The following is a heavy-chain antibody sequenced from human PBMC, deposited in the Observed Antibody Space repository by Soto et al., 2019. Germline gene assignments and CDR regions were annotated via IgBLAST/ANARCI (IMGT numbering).Heavy chain of an antibody. J-gene: IGHJ4*02. CDR3: AIGSTPRTLYYFDY. Sequence: EVQLVESGGGLVQPGGSLRLSCAASGFTVSSNYMSWVRQAPGKGLEWVSVIYSGGSTYYADSVKGRFTISRDNSKNTLYLQMNSLRAEDTAVYYCAIGSTPRTLYYFDYWGQGTLVTVSS. CDR2: IYSGGST. V-gene: IGHV3-66*01. D-gene: IGHD3-16*01. CDR1: GFTVSSNY.